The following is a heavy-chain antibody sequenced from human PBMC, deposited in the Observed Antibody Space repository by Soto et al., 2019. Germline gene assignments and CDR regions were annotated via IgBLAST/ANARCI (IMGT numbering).Heavy chain of an antibody. V-gene: IGHV3-23*01. Sequence: SLRLSCAASGFTFSTYAMIWVRQAPGKGLEWVSTITVSGSGPYYADSVKGRFTISRDNSKNTLFLQMNSLRAEDTAVYYCARRAAARYYFAYWGQGTLVTVSS. CDR1: GFTFSTYA. CDR2: ITVSGSGP. CDR3: ARRAAARYYFAY. J-gene: IGHJ4*02. D-gene: IGHD6-13*01.